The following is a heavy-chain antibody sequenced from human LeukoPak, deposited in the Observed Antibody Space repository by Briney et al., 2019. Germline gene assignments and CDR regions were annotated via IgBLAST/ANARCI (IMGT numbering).Heavy chain of an antibody. CDR2: ISSSSSYK. D-gene: IGHD5-24*01. V-gene: IGHV3-21*01. CDR1: GFTFSTYT. J-gene: IGHJ4*02. Sequence: GGSLRLSCAASGFTFSTYTMSWVRQAPGKGLEWVSCISSSSSYKYYADSVKGRFTISRDNAKNSLYLQMNTLRAEDTAVYYCARDLGEMATTNSDYWGQGTLVTVSS. CDR3: ARDLGEMATTNSDY.